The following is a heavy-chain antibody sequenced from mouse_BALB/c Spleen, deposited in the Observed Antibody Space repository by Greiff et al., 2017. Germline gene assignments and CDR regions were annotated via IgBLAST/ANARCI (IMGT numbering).Heavy chain of an antibody. CDR1: GYTFTSYW. V-gene: IGHV1-7*01. Sequence: VQLQQSGAELAKPGASVKMSCKASGYTFTSYWMHWVKQRPGQGLEWIGYINPSTGYTEYNQKFKDKATLTADKSSSTAYMQLSSLTSEDSAVYYCARSYYGNDYWGQGTTLTVSS. D-gene: IGHD2-10*01. CDR2: INPSTGYT. CDR3: ARSYYGNDY. J-gene: IGHJ2*01.